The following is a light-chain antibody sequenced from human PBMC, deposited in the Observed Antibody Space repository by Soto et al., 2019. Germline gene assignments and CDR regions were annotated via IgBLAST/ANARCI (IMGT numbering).Light chain of an antibody. CDR1: SSDVGAYNY. V-gene: IGLV2-14*03. J-gene: IGLJ2*01. CDR3: ISYAGSYTVV. Sequence: QSALTQPASVSGSPGQSITISCTGTSSDVGAYNYVSWYQQHPGKAPKLMIYDVSIRPSGVSTRFSGSKSGNTASLTISGLQAEDEADYYCISYAGSYTVVFGGGTKLTVL. CDR2: DVS.